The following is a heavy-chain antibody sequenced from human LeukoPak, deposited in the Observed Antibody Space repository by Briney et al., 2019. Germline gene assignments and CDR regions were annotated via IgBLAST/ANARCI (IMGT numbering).Heavy chain of an antibody. J-gene: IGHJ5*02. CDR3: ARGMWSLEWSYGGWFDP. CDR2: ISYDGSNK. Sequence: GRSLRLSCAASGFTFSSYAMHWVRQAPGKGLEWVAVISYDGSNKYYADSVKGRFTISRDNSKNTLYLQMNSLRAEDTAVYYCARGMWSLEWSYGGWFDPWGQGTLVTVSS. V-gene: IGHV3-30-3*01. CDR1: GFTFSSYA. D-gene: IGHD3-3*01.